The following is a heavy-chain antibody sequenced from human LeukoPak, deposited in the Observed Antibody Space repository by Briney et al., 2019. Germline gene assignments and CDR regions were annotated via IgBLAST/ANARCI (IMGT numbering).Heavy chain of an antibody. Sequence: EASVKVSCNASGGTFSSYAISWVRQAPGQGLEWMGGIIPIFGTANYAQKFQGRVTITTDESTSTAYMELSSLRSEDTAVYYCARGYYYDSSGHPLDYWAREPWSPSPQ. CDR3: ARGYYYDSSGHPLDY. CDR2: IIPIFGTA. J-gene: IGHJ4*02. CDR1: GGTFSSYA. D-gene: IGHD3-22*01. V-gene: IGHV1-69*05.